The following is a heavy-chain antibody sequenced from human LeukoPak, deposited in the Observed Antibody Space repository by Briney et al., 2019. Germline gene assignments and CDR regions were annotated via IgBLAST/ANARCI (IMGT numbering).Heavy chain of an antibody. V-gene: IGHV3-23*01. CDR3: ARDTLSGEYGMDV. Sequence: GGSLRLSCAASGFTFSSYAMSWVRQAPGKGLEWVSAISGSGGSTYYADSVKGRFTISRDNPKNTLYLQMNSLRAEDTAVYYCARDTLSGEYGMDVWGQGTTVTVSS. J-gene: IGHJ6*02. D-gene: IGHD4-17*01. CDR2: ISGSGGST. CDR1: GFTFSSYA.